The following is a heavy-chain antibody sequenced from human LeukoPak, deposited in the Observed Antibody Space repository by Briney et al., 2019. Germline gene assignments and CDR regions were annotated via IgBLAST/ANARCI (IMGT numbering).Heavy chain of an antibody. J-gene: IGHJ4*02. Sequence: ASVKVSCKASGYTFTSNPMYWMRHAPGQGLEWMGWINTVNGDTKCSQNFQGRITITRDTSASTAYMELSGLGSEDTAVYYCARKNYFASGSYSDFDFWGQGTLVTVSS. CDR3: ARKNYFASGSYSDFDF. CDR2: INTVNGDT. V-gene: IGHV1-3*04. CDR1: GYTFTSNP. D-gene: IGHD3-10*01.